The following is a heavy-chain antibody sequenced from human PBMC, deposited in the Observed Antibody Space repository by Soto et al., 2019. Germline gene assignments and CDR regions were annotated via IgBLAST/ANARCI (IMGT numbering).Heavy chain of an antibody. V-gene: IGHV1-69*02. CDR1: EGAFNTYT. CDR3: AVRGRSRNPSFYFDS. J-gene: IGHJ4*02. CDR2: VIPLLGIT. Sequence: QVQLVQSGAEVKKPESSVKVSCKASEGAFNTYTIAWVRQAPGHGLEWMGRVIPLLGITDYSHKFQGRLTITADKSTSTAYMELSGLRSQDTAMYSCAVRGRSRNPSFYFDSWGQGTLVTVSS. D-gene: IGHD3-16*01.